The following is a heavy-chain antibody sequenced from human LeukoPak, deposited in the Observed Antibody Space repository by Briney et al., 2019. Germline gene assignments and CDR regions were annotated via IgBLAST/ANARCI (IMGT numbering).Heavy chain of an antibody. Sequence: GGSLRLSCAASGFTFSSYAMSWVRQAPGKGLEWVGFIRSKAYGGTTEYAASVKGRFTISRDDSKSIAYLQMNSLKTEDTAVYYCTSASSGMGYFDYWGQGTLVTVSS. J-gene: IGHJ4*02. CDR1: GFTFSSYA. CDR2: IRSKAYGGTT. CDR3: TSASSGMGYFDY. V-gene: IGHV3-49*04. D-gene: IGHD3-22*01.